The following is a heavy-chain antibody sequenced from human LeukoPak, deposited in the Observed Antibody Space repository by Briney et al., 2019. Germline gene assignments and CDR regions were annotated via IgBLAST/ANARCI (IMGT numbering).Heavy chain of an antibody. CDR2: VYHGGTI. CDR1: GASISSSDW. Sequence: KPSGTLSLTCVVSGASISSSDWWNWVRQPPGKGLEWIGEVYHGGTINYNPSLKSRVTISVDRSKNQFSLKLSSVTAADTAVYYCARDLYGDYTFDYWGQGTLVTVSS. CDR3: ARDLYGDYTFDY. V-gene: IGHV4-4*02. J-gene: IGHJ4*02. D-gene: IGHD4-17*01.